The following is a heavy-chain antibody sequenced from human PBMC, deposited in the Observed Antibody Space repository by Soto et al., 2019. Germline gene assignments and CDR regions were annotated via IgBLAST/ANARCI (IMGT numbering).Heavy chain of an antibody. CDR2: IYYSGST. Sequence: SETLSLTCTVSGGSISSGGYYWSWIRQHPGKGLEWIGYIYYSGSTYYNPSLKSRVTISVDTSKNQFSLKLSSVTAADTAVYYCARGASINRRIAVAYYFRGPMPHWGQGTLVTVSS. CDR1: GGSISSGGYY. CDR3: ARGASINRRIAVAYYFRGPMPH. D-gene: IGHD6-19*01. V-gene: IGHV4-31*03. J-gene: IGHJ1*01.